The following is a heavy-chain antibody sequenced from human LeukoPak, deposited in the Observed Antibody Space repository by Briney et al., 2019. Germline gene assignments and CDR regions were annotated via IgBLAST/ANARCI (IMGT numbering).Heavy chain of an antibody. V-gene: IGHV4-39*01. CDR2: IFYSGTT. Sequence: PSQTLSLTCTVSSGSITSSSHNCDWIRQPPGKGLQYIGSIFYSGTTYYNPSLTSRVTISVDTSTNQFSVKLSSVTDADAAVYYCAGRPKQPGFWSGYVDYWGQGILVTVSP. J-gene: IGHJ4*02. CDR3: AGRPKQPGFWSGYVDY. D-gene: IGHD3-3*01. CDR1: SGSITSSSHN.